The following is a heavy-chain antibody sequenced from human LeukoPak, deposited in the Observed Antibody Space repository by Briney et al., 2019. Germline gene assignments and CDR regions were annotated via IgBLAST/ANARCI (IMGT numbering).Heavy chain of an antibody. Sequence: GGSLCLSRAPSGVTSCIYGMHWVRQAPGKGLERVAFIRYDRSNKYYADSVKGGFTISRDNSKNTLYLQMNSLRAEDTAVYYCAKDSLHHSNYANWFNPWGQGVLVTVSS. J-gene: IGHJ5*02. CDR2: IRYDRSNK. CDR1: GVTSCIYG. D-gene: IGHD4-11*01. CDR3: AKDSLHHSNYANWFNP. V-gene: IGHV3-30*02.